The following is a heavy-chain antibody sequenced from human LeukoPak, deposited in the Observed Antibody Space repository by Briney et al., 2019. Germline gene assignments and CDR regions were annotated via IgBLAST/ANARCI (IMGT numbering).Heavy chain of an antibody. V-gene: IGHV3-23*01. Sequence: GGSLRLSCVAPGFTFNNYYMTWVRQAPGKGLEWVSTIGGSDGSTYYADSVKGRFTISRDNSKNTLSLQMSSLRTEDTAIYYCVKDRYVARGDYLDFWGQGTLVTVSS. D-gene: IGHD3-10*01. CDR2: IGGSDGST. CDR1: GFTFNNYY. CDR3: VKDRYVARGDYLDF. J-gene: IGHJ4*02.